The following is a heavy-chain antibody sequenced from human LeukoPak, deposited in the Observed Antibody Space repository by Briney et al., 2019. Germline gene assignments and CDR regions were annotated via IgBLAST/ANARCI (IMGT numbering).Heavy chain of an antibody. V-gene: IGHV3-64*02. D-gene: IGHD2-2*01. CDR2: ISTNGDST. CDR3: ARWGSTSCYDY. Sequence: GGSLRLSCAAYGFTFSTYAMHWVRQAPGKVMEYVSAISTNGDSTYYADSVKGRFTISRDNSKNTLFLQMGSLRADDMAVYYCARWGSTSCYDYWGQGTLVTVSS. CDR1: GFTFSTYA. J-gene: IGHJ4*02.